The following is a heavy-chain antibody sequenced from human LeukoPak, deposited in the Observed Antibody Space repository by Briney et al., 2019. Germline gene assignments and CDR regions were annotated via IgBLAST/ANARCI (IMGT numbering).Heavy chain of an antibody. CDR3: TRDSPVVVPAAYNWFDP. V-gene: IGHV3-15*01. CDR2: IKRKTDGGTT. D-gene: IGHD2-2*01. J-gene: IGHJ5*02. CDR1: GFTFSNAW. Sequence: GGSLRLSCAASGFTFSNAWMSWVRQAPGKGLEWVGRIKRKTDGGTTDYAAPVKGRFTISRDDSKSIAYLQMNSLKTEDTAVYYCTRDSPVVVPAAYNWFDPWGQGTLVTVSS.